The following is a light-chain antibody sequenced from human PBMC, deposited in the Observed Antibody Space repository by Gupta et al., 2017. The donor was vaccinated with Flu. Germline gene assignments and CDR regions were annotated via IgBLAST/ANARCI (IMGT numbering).Light chain of an antibody. J-gene: IGKJ2*02. CDR3: MQEKHFPRT. V-gene: IGKV2-24*01. Sequence: VTVGQPASISCTPIERRVHDNGDTYFSWFQQRPGQPPRLLIYRSSKRGSGVPDRFSGTGAGTDFTLTISRVEAEDVGLYYCMQEKHFPRTFGQGTRLDI. CDR2: RSS. CDR1: ERRVHDNGDTY.